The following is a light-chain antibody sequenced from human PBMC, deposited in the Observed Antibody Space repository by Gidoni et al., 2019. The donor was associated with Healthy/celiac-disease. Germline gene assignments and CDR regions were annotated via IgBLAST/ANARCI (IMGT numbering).Light chain of an antibody. Sequence: EIVMTQSPATLSVSPGERATLSCRASQSVSSNLAWYQQKPGQAPRLLIYGASTRATGIPARCSGSGSGTEFTLTISSMQSEDFAVYYCQQYNNWPPITFGHGTKVDIK. CDR3: QQYNNWPPIT. J-gene: IGKJ3*01. V-gene: IGKV3-15*01. CDR2: GAS. CDR1: QSVSSN.